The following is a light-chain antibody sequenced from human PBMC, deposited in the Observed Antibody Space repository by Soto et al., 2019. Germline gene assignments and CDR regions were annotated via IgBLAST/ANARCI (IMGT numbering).Light chain of an antibody. CDR2: EVS. CDR3: SSYTSSSTYV. CDR1: SSDVGGYNY. V-gene: IGLV2-14*01. J-gene: IGLJ1*01. Sequence: QSALTQPASVSGSPGQSITISCTGTSSDVGGYNYVSWYQQHPGKAPKLMISEVSHRPSGVSNRFCGSKSGNTASMTISGLQAEDEAYYYCSSYTSSSTYVFGTGTKVTVL.